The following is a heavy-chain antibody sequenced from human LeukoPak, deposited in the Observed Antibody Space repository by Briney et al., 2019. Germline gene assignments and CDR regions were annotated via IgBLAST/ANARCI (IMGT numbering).Heavy chain of an antibody. CDR2: ISAYNGNT. J-gene: IGHJ6*02. V-gene: IGHV1-18*01. D-gene: IGHD7-27*01. Sequence: ASVTVSFTASGYTFTSYGISWVRQAPGQGLEWMGWISAYNGNTNYAQKLQGRVTMTTDTSTSTAYMELRSLRSDDTAVYYCASARAWGRNYGMDVWGQGTTVTVSS. CDR1: GYTFTSYG. CDR3: ASARAWGRNYGMDV.